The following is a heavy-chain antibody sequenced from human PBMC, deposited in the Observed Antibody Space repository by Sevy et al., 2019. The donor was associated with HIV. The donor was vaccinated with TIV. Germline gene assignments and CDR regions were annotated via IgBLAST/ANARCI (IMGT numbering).Heavy chain of an antibody. J-gene: IGHJ4*02. CDR2: FSFGCGKI. Sequence: GGSLRLSCAASGFTFSKYSMSWIRQTPGKGLERVSTFSFGCGKINYADSVKGRITISRDDSRNTFYLQMNSLRAEDTAIYYCAREGCTKPHDYWGQGTVVTVSS. D-gene: IGHD2-8*01. V-gene: IGHV3-23*01. CDR1: GFTFSKYS. CDR3: AREGCTKPHDY.